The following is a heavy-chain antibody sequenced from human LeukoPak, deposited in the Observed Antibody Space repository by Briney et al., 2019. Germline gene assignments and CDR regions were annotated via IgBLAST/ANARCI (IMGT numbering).Heavy chain of an antibody. J-gene: IGHJ4*02. V-gene: IGHV1-2*02. Sequence: ASVKVSCKASGYTFTSYYMHWVRQAPGQGLEWMGWINPNSGGTNYAQKFQGRVTMTRDTSISTAYMELSRLRSDDTAVCYCARSTSSSWPGDFDYWGQGTLVTVSS. CDR3: ARSTSSSWPGDFDY. CDR2: INPNSGGT. D-gene: IGHD6-13*01. CDR1: GYTFTSYY.